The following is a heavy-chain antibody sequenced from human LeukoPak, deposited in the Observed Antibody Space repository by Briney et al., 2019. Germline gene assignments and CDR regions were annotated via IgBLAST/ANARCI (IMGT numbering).Heavy chain of an antibody. J-gene: IGHJ3*02. Sequence: GGSLRLSCAASGFTFSSYAMSWVRQAPGKGLEWVSAISGSGGSTYYADSVKGRFTISRDNSKNTLYLQMNSLRAEDTAVYYCAKGKQGGTILTGYYYAFDIWGQGTMVTVSS. V-gene: IGHV3-23*01. CDR2: ISGSGGST. CDR1: GFTFSSYA. CDR3: AKGKQGGTILTGYYYAFDI. D-gene: IGHD3-9*01.